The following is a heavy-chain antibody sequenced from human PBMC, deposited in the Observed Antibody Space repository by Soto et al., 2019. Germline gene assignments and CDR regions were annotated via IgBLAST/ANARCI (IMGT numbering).Heavy chain of an antibody. Sequence: QVQLVQSGAEVKKPGASVKVSCKASGYTFTSYGISWVRQAPGHGLEWMGWISAYNGNTNYAQKLQGRVTMTTDTSTSPAYMELRSLRSDDTAVYYCARIEGNVATNYYYYGLDVWGQGTTVTVSS. D-gene: IGHD5-12*01. V-gene: IGHV1-18*01. J-gene: IGHJ6*02. CDR2: ISAYNGNT. CDR3: ARIEGNVATNYYYYGLDV. CDR1: GYTFTSYG.